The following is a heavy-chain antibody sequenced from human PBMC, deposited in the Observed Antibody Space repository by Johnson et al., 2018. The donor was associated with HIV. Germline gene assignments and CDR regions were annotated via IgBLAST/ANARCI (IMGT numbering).Heavy chain of an antibody. J-gene: IGHJ3*02. CDR2: INWNVGST. CDR1: GFTFDDYG. V-gene: IGHV3-20*04. CDR3: ARKKSCSSTSCYWDDAFDI. Sequence: LRLSCAASGFTFDDYGMSWVRQAPGKGLEWVSGINWNVGSTGYADSVKGRFTISRDNAKNSLYLQMNSLRAEDTAVYYCARKKSCSSTSCYWDDAFDIWGQGTIVTVSS. D-gene: IGHD2-2*01.